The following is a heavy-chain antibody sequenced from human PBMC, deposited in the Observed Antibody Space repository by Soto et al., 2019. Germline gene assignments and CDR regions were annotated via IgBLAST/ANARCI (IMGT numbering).Heavy chain of an antibody. D-gene: IGHD2-15*01. CDR1: GGSISSGGYS. CDR3: ARIWGEALDAFDI. J-gene: IGHJ3*02. CDR2: IYHSGST. V-gene: IGHV4-30-2*01. Sequence: QLQLQESGSGLVKPSQTLSLTCAVSGGSISSGGYSWSWIRQPPGKGLEWIGYIYHSGSTYYNPSLKSRVTISVARSKNQFSLKLSSVTAADTAVYYCARIWGEALDAFDIWGQGTMVTVSS.